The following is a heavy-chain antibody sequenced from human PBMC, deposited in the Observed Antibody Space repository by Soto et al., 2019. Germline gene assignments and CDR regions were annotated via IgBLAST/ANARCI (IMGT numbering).Heavy chain of an antibody. Sequence: QVQLVESGGGMVQPGRSLRLSCAASGFTFSSYGMHWVRQAPGKGLEWVAVISYDGSNKYYADSVKGRFTISRDNSKNTLYLQMNSLRAEDTAVYYCAKGTYNWNDYGMDVWGQGTTVTVSS. CDR1: GFTFSSYG. D-gene: IGHD1-20*01. CDR2: ISYDGSNK. V-gene: IGHV3-30*18. CDR3: AKGTYNWNDYGMDV. J-gene: IGHJ6*02.